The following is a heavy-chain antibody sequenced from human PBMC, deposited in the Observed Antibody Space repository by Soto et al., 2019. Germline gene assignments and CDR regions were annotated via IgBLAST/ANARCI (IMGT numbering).Heavy chain of an antibody. D-gene: IGHD4-17*01. CDR3: ARASTMTTF. CDR2: ISSGSSYI. V-gene: IGHV3-21*05. Sequence: GGSLGLSCAASGFTFSSYIMTWVRQAPGKGLEWVSSISSGSSYIYYADSVKGRFTISRDDANNSLYLQMNSLRADDTAVYYCARASTMTTFWGQGPLLTVS. J-gene: IGHJ4*02. CDR1: GFTFSSYI.